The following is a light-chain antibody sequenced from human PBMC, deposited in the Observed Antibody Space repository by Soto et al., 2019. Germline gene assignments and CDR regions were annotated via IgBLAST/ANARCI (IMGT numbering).Light chain of an antibody. CDR2: EVS. CDR1: SSDVGAYNY. V-gene: IGLV2-14*01. J-gene: IGLJ1*01. CDR3: NSYTTSSTCV. Sequence: QSALTQPASVSGSPGQSITISCTGTSSDVGAYNYVSWYQQHPGKAPKLIIFEVSNRPSGVSNRFSGSKSGNTASLTISGLQAEDEADYYCNSYTTSSTCVFGTGTKVTVL.